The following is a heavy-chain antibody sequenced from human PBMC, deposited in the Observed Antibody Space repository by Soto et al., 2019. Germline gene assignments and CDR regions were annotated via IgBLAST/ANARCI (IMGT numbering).Heavy chain of an antibody. CDR2: ISWNSGSI. V-gene: IGHV3-9*01. D-gene: IGHD6-19*01. CDR1: GFTFDDYA. CDR3: AENMGWGIAVAGTAFDI. J-gene: IGHJ3*02. Sequence: EVQLVESGGGLVQPGRSLRLSCAASGFTFDDYAMHWVRQAPGKGLEWVSGISWNSGSIGYADSVKGRFTISRDNAKNSLYLQMDSLRAEDTALYYCAENMGWGIAVAGTAFDIWGQGTMVTVSS.